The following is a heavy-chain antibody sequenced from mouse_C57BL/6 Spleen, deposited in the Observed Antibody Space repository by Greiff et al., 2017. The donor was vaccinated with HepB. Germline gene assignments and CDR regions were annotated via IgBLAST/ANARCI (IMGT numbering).Heavy chain of an antibody. Sequence: VQLQHPGAELVMPGASVKLSCKASGYTFTSYWMHWVKQRPGQGLEWIGEIDPSDSYTNYNQKFKGKSTLTVDKSSSTAYMQLSSLTSEDSAVYYCARRNSYYGNFYWGQGTLVTVSA. J-gene: IGHJ3*01. V-gene: IGHV1-69*01. CDR1: GYTFTSYW. D-gene: IGHD2-10*01. CDR3: ARRNSYYGNFY. CDR2: IDPSDSYT.